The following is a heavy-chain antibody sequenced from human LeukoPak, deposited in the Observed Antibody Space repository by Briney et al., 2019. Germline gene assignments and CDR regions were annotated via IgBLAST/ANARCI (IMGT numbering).Heavy chain of an antibody. CDR1: GGAFSSYA. V-gene: IGHV1-69*01. Sequence: SVKVSCKASGGAFSSYAISWVRQAPGQGLEWMGGIIPIFGTANYAQKFQGRVTITADESTSTAYMELSSLRSEDTAVYYCARDRADPRYYYGSGPYYYGMDVWGKGTTVTVSS. D-gene: IGHD3-10*01. CDR3: ARDRADPRYYYGSGPYYYGMDV. J-gene: IGHJ6*04. CDR2: IIPIFGTA.